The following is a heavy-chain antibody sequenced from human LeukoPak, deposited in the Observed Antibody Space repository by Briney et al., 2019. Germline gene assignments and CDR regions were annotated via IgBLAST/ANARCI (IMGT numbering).Heavy chain of an antibody. V-gene: IGHV3-30*02. CDR1: GFSFSSYG. J-gene: IGHJ4*02. D-gene: IGHD4-17*01. CDR2: IRYDGSNK. CDR3: AKESDYVDFPGD. Sequence: GGSLRLSCAASGFSFSSYGMHWVRQAPGKGLEWVAFIRYDGSNKYYADSVKGRFTISRDNSKNTLYLQMNSLRAEDTAVYYCAKESDYVDFPGDWGQGTLVTVSS.